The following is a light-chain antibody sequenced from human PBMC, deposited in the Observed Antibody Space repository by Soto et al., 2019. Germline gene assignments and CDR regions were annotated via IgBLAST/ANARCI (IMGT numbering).Light chain of an antibody. CDR2: GAS. J-gene: IGKJ4*01. Sequence: EIVLTQSPDTLSLSPGERATLSCRASQSVTSSYLAWYQQKPGQAPRLHIYGASSRASGIPDRFSGSGSGTDFTLTISRLEPEDFAVYYCQQYGSSPLTFGGGTKVEIK. CDR3: QQYGSSPLT. CDR1: QSVTSSY. V-gene: IGKV3-20*01.